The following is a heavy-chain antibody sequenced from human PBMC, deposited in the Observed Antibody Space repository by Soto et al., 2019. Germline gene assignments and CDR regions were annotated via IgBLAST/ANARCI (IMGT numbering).Heavy chain of an antibody. V-gene: IGHV1-24*01. CDR2: LDYEEGES. CDR1: GNTLSGLP. CDR3: AAGVTTFDY. J-gene: IGHJ4*02. D-gene: IGHD4-17*01. Sequence: ASVKVSCKVSGNTLSGLPMHWVRQAPGKGPEWMGSLDYEEGESNYAHRFKGRVTVTEDTSTDTAYMDMSSLKSEDTAVYYCAAGVTTFDYWGQGTLVTVPS.